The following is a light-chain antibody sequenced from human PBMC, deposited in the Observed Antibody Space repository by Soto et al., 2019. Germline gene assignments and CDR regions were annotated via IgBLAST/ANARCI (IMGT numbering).Light chain of an antibody. CDR2: GAS. J-gene: IGKJ1*01. V-gene: IGKV3-15*01. Sequence: EVVMTQSPATLSVSPGERANLSCRASENINNRLAWYQQTPGQASRLLIYGASTRATGIPDRFRGSGSGTAFTLTIGSLQSEDCAVYYCQQYSDWPPWTFGQGTKVEIK. CDR3: QQYSDWPPWT. CDR1: ENINNR.